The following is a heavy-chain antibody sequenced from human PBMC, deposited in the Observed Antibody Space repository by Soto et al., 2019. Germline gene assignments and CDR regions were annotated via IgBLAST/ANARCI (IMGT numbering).Heavy chain of an antibody. J-gene: IGHJ4*02. D-gene: IGHD3-10*01. V-gene: IGHV4-4*07. CDR2: IYSGGRT. CDR1: GGSINSYY. Sequence: QVQLQESGPGLVKPSETLSLTCTVSGGSINSYYWSWIRQPAGKGLEWIGRIYSGGRTNYNPSLKSRVTMSVDTSKNQFSLKVTSVAAADTAVYYCARGPGGCGDFSLDYWGQGTLVTV. CDR3: ARGPGGCGDFSLDY.